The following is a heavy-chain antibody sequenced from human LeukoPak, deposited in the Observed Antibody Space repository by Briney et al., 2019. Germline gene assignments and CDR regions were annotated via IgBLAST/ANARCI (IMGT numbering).Heavy chain of an antibody. J-gene: IGHJ6*04. CDR1: GFTFSSYA. V-gene: IGHV3-23*01. CDR3: AKGPYCSSTSCSAPYYYYGMDV. CDR2: ISGSGGST. D-gene: IGHD2-2*01. Sequence: GGSLRLSCAASGFTFSSYAMSWVRQAPGKGLEWVSAISGSGGSTYYADSVKGRFTISRDNSKNTLYLQMNSLRAEDTAVYYCAKGPYCSSTSCSAPYYYYGMDVWGKGTTVTVSS.